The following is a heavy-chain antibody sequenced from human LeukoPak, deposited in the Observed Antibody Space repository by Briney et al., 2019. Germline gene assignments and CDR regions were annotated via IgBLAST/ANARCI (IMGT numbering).Heavy chain of an antibody. D-gene: IGHD3-22*01. CDR1: GYTFTSYG. V-gene: IGHV1-18*01. CDR2: ISAYNGNT. J-gene: IGHJ4*02. CDR3: ARDSSWPPGCYDSSGCRY. Sequence: ASVKVSCKASGYTFTSYGISWVRQAPGQGLEWMGWISAYNGNTNYAQKLQGRVTMTTDTSTSTAYMEPRSLRSDDTAVYYCARDSSWPPGCYDSSGCRYWGQGTLVTVSS.